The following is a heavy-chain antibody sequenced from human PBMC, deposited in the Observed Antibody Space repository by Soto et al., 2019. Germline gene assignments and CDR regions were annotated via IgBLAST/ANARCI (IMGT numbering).Heavy chain of an antibody. CDR2: IIPIFGTA. Sequence: ASVKVSCKASGGTFSSYAISWVRQAPGQGLEWMGGIIPIFGTANYAQKFQGRVTITADESTSTAYMELSSLRSEDTAVYYCARPKKPTIFGVVTLDYWGQGTLVTVSS. CDR1: GGTFSSYA. V-gene: IGHV1-69*13. D-gene: IGHD3-3*01. CDR3: ARPKKPTIFGVVTLDY. J-gene: IGHJ4*02.